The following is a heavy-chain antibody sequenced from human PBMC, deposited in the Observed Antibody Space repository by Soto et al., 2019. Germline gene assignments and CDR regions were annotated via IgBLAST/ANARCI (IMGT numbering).Heavy chain of an antibody. CDR3: AGGGGDSSGWKRINFWRFDY. D-gene: IGHD3-22*01. Sequence: QVQLQESGPGLVKPSGTLSLTCAVSGGSISSSNWWSWVRQPPGKGLEWIGEIYHSGSTNYNPSLKSRVTISVDKSKNQFSLKRSSVTAADTAVYYCAGGGGDSSGWKRINFWRFDYWGQGTLVTVSS. V-gene: IGHV4-4*02. CDR1: GGSISSSNW. CDR2: IYHSGST. J-gene: IGHJ4*02.